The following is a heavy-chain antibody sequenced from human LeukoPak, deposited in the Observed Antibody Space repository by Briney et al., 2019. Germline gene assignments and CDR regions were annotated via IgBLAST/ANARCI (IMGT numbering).Heavy chain of an antibody. CDR3: ARGTNTVTTFTYYYYGMDV. V-gene: IGHV3-33*01. J-gene: IGHJ6*02. CDR2: IWYDGSNK. D-gene: IGHD4-17*01. Sequence: PGGSLRLSCAASGFTFSSYGMHWVRQAPGKGLEWVAVIWYDGSNKYYADSVKGRFTISRDNSKNTLYLQMNSLRAEDTAVYYCARGTNTVTTFTYYYYGMDVWGQGTTVTVSS. CDR1: GFTFSSYG.